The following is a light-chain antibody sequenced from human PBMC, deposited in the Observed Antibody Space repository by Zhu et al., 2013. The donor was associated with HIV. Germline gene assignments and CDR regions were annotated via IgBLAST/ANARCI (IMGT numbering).Light chain of an antibody. CDR2: DAS. Sequence: EIVLTQSPATLSLSPGERATLSCRASQSVSTYLAWYQQKPGQAPRLLIYDASNRATGIPARFSGSGSGTDFTLTISSLEPEDFAVYYCQQXXXWPPYTFG. CDR3: QQXXXWPPYT. J-gene: IGKJ2*01. V-gene: IGKV3-11*01. CDR1: QSVSTY.